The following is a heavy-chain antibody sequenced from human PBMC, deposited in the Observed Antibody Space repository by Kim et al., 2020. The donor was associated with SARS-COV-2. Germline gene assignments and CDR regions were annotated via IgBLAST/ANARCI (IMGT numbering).Heavy chain of an antibody. J-gene: IGHJ4*02. CDR1: GGSISSSSYY. V-gene: IGHV4-39*02. D-gene: IGHD3-3*01. CDR2: IYYSGST. Sequence: SETLSLTCTVSGGSISSSSYYWGWIRQPPGKGLEWIGSIYYSGSTYYNPSLKSRVTISVDTSKNQFSLKLSSVTAADTAVYYCAKDHLTTYYDFWSGYYTGYYFDYWGQGTLVTVSS. CDR3: AKDHLTTYYDFWSGYYTGYYFDY.